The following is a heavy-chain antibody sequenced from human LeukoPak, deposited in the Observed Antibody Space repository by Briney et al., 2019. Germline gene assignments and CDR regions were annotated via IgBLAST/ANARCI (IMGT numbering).Heavy chain of an antibody. J-gene: IGHJ4*02. Sequence: SETLSLTCAVYGGSFSGYYWSWIRQPPGKGLEWIGEINHSGSTNYNPSLKSRVTISVDTSKNQFSLKLSSVTAADTAVYYCARARRVTMVRGVIFDCWGQGTLVTVSS. V-gene: IGHV4-34*01. CDR1: GGSFSGYY. D-gene: IGHD3-10*01. CDR2: INHSGST. CDR3: ARARRVTMVRGVIFDC.